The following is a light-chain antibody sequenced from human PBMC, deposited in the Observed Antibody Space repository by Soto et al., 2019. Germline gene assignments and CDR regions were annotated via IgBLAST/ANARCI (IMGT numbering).Light chain of an antibody. V-gene: IGKV3-20*01. CDR3: QQSAFLPLT. J-gene: IGKJ4*01. CDR1: QSVSRNY. CDR2: GAS. Sequence: EVVLTQSPGTLSLSPGDRATLSRRASQSVSRNYFAWYQQKPGQTPRLLIFGASNRAADIPARFSASGSGTDFALSISGLEPDDFAVYYCQQSAFLPLTFRCGTRL.